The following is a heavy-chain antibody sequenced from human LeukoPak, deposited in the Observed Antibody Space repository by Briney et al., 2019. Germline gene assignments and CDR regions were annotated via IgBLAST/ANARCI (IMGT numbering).Heavy chain of an antibody. CDR2: ISGSGGST. D-gene: IGHD5-18*01. Sequence: GGSLRLSCEVSGFIFSNYAMSWARQAPGKGLEWVSAISGSGGSTYYADSVKGRFTISRDNSKNTLYLQMNSLRAEDTAVYYCTKGTIWLPFDYWGQGTLVTVSS. J-gene: IGHJ4*02. V-gene: IGHV3-23*01. CDR1: GFIFSNYA. CDR3: TKGTIWLPFDY.